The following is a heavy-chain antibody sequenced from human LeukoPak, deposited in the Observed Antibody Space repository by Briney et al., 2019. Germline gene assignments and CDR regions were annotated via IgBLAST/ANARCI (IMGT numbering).Heavy chain of an antibody. CDR2: ISSSNSDI. J-gene: IGHJ6*02. Sequence: PGGSLRLSCAASGFTFTSYTMNWVRQAPGKGLEWVSSISSSNSDISYADSVKGRFTISRDNAKSSLYLQMNSLRAEDTAVYYCARDSRTVYYYYGMDVWGQGTRSPSP. CDR3: ARDSRTVYYYYGMDV. V-gene: IGHV3-21*01. CDR1: GFTFTSYT.